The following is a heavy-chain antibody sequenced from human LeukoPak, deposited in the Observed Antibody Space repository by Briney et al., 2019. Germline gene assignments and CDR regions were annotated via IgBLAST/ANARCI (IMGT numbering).Heavy chain of an antibody. V-gene: IGHV1-18*01. D-gene: IGHD3-10*01. CDR2: ISAYNGNT. Sequence: ASVKVSCKASGYTFTSYGISWVRQAPGQGLEWMGWISAYNGNTNYAQKLQGRVTMTTDTSTSTAYMELRSLRSDDTAVYYCARDHRTPLRRWFGEDYYFDYWGQGTLVTVSS. J-gene: IGHJ4*02. CDR3: ARDHRTPLRRWFGEDYYFDY. CDR1: GYTFTSYG.